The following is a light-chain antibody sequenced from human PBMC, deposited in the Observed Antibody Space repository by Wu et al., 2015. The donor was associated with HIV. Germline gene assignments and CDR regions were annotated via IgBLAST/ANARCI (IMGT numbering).Light chain of an antibody. CDR2: DAT. Sequence: EIVLTQSPGTLSLSPGERATLSCRASQSINSNSLAWYQQKPGQAPRLLIYDATNRATGIPARFSGTGSGTDFTLTISSLEPEDFAVYYCQQRSNWPPAFGQGTKLEIK. CDR3: QQRSNWPPA. J-gene: IGKJ2*01. CDR1: QSINSN. V-gene: IGKV3-11*01.